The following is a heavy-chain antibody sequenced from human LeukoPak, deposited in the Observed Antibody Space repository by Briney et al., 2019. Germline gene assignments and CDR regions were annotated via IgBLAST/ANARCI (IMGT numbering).Heavy chain of an antibody. CDR1: GFTVSSTY. V-gene: IGHV3-66*01. J-gene: IGHJ2*01. CDR3: ARAATTSWYFDL. D-gene: IGHD1-14*01. Sequence: GGSLRLSCAASGFTVSSTYRSWVRQAPGKGLEWVAVIYSAGSTYYADSVKGRVTISRDNSKNTVHLQLNSLRAEDTAVYYCARAATTSWYFDLWGRGTLVTVSS. CDR2: IYSAGST.